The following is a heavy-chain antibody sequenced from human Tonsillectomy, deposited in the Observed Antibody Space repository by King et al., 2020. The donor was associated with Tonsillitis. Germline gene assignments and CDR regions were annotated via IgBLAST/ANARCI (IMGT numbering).Heavy chain of an antibody. CDR3: ARIQRRDGYNFDY. CDR1: GGSLSSGDYY. D-gene: IGHD5-24*01. Sequence: VQLQESGPGLVKPSQTLSLTCTVSGGSLSSGDYYWSWVRQPPGKGLEWIGYIYYSGTTYYNPSLKSRLSISIDTSKNPFSLKLGSVTAADTAVYFCARIQRRDGYNFDYWGQGTLVTVSS. J-gene: IGHJ4*02. V-gene: IGHV4-30-4*01. CDR2: IYYSGTT.